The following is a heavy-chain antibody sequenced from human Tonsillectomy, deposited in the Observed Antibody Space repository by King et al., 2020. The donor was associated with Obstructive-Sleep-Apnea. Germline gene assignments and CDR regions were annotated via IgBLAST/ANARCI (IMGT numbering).Heavy chain of an antibody. J-gene: IGHJ4*02. V-gene: IGHV4-34*01. CDR2: FSDSGST. CDR3: ASDGHPELGY. CDR1: GGSFSGYY. Sequence: VQLQQWGAGLLKPSETLFLTCAVYGGSFSGYYGRWIRQPPGKGLEWIGEFSDSGSTNYNPSLTSRGTISVDSSKNQFSLKLSSVTAADTAVYYCASDGHPELGYWGQGTLVTVSS. D-gene: IGHD1-14*01.